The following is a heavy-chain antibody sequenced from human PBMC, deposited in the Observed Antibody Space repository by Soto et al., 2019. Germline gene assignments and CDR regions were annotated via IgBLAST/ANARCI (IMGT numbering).Heavy chain of an antibody. D-gene: IGHD3-10*01. Sequence: SETLSLTCAVYGGSFSGYYWSWIRQPPGKGLEWIGEINHSGSTNYNPSLKSRVTISVDTSKNQFSLKLSSVTAADTAVYYCARVLYGSGSYYNYYYGMDVWGQGTTVTVSS. V-gene: IGHV4-34*01. CDR1: GGSFSGYY. CDR2: INHSGST. J-gene: IGHJ6*02. CDR3: ARVLYGSGSYYNYYYGMDV.